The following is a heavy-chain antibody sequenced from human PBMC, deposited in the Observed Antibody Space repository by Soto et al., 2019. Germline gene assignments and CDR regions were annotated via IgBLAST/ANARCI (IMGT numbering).Heavy chain of an antibody. D-gene: IGHD2-15*01. CDR2: IYYSGST. J-gene: IGHJ6*02. V-gene: IGHV4-39*01. CDR1: GGSISSSSYY. CDR3: ECGPDIVFNYYSYGMDV. Sequence: QLQLQESGPGLVKPSETLSLTCTVSGGSISSSSYYWGWIRQPPGKGLEWIGSIYYSGSTYYNPSLKSRVTISVDTSKNQFSLKLSSVTAADTAVYYCECGPDIVFNYYSYGMDVWGQGTTVTVSS.